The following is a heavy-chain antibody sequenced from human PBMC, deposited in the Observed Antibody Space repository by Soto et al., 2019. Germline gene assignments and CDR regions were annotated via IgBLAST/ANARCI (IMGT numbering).Heavy chain of an antibody. Sequence: EVQLVESGGGLVQPGGSLRLSCAASGFTFSNYWMYWVRQAPGKGLEWVSRINSDGSVASYADSVKGRLTISRDNVKNTLYLQMDRRRAEDTAVYYWARGDCVGGSCYSLAGSFYYYMDAWGKGTTVTVFS. J-gene: IGHJ6*03. D-gene: IGHD2-15*01. CDR3: ARGDCVGGSCYSLAGSFYYYMDA. CDR2: INSDGSVA. V-gene: IGHV3-74*02. CDR1: GFTFSNYW.